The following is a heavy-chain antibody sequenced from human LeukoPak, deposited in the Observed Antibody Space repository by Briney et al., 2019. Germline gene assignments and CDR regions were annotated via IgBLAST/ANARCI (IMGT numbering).Heavy chain of an antibody. V-gene: IGHV4-59*12. CDR2: IYYNGDT. J-gene: IGHJ4*02. Sequence: SETLSLTCSVSEDTIAGYSWSWIRQPPGKGLEWIGYIYYNGDTNYNPSLQSRITVSVDTSKNQFSLKLSSVTAADTAVYYCAAGIAAADSTGYYFDYWGQGTLVTVSS. CDR1: EDTIAGYS. CDR3: AAGIAAADSTGYYFDY. D-gene: IGHD6-13*01.